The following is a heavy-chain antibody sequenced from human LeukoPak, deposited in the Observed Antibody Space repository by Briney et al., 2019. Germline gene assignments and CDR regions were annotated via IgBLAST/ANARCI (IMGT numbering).Heavy chain of an antibody. CDR3: ARGYGYNSEY. D-gene: IGHD5-24*01. Sequence: SETLSLTCTVSGDSISSGDYYWSWIRQTPGKGLEWIGCIQNSGSTEYNPSLESRVTISVDTSKNQFALKLTSLTAADTAVYYCARGYGYNSEYWGQGTLVTVSP. V-gene: IGHV4-61*08. CDR2: IQNSGST. J-gene: IGHJ4*02. CDR1: GDSISSGDYY.